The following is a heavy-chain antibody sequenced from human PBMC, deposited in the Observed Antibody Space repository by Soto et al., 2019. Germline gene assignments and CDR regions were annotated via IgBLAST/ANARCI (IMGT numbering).Heavy chain of an antibody. CDR3: ARVGGSGWNFDS. D-gene: IGHD6-19*01. Sequence: PSETLSLTCTVSGGSINTYYWSWIRQAPGRELEWIGYVSSSGIPNYTPSLKSRLTMSVDTSKNQFSLKLNSMTAADTAIYYCARVGGSGWNFDSWGQGILVTSPQ. CDR1: GGSINTYY. J-gene: IGHJ4*02. V-gene: IGHV4-59*01. CDR2: VSSSGIP.